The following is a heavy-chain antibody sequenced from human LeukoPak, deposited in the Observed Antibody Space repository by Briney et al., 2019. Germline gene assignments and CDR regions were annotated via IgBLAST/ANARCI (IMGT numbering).Heavy chain of an antibody. CDR2: ISGSGGST. CDR1: GFTFSSYA. J-gene: IGHJ6*02. V-gene: IGHV3-23*01. D-gene: IGHD3-3*01. CDR3: AKDNYDFWSGYGSYYYGMDV. Sequence: GGSLRLSCAASGFTFSSYAMSWVRQAPGKGLEWVSAISGSGGSTYYADSVKGRFTISRDNSKNTLYLQMNSLRAEDTAVYYCAKDNYDFWSGYGSYYYGMDVWGQGTTVTVSS.